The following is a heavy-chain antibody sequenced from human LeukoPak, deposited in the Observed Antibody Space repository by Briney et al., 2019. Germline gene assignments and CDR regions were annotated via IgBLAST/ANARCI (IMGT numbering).Heavy chain of an antibody. CDR1: GFTFSSYV. Sequence: GGSLRLSCAASGFTFSSYVMTWVRQAPGKGLEWVSGISGSGDTYYADSVRGRFTISRDNSKNMVYLQMNSLRAEDTAVYYCAKDKELSLGDDRHYWGQGTLVTVSS. D-gene: IGHD3-16*02. J-gene: IGHJ4*02. CDR2: ISGSGDT. CDR3: AKDKELSLGDDRHY. V-gene: IGHV3-23*01.